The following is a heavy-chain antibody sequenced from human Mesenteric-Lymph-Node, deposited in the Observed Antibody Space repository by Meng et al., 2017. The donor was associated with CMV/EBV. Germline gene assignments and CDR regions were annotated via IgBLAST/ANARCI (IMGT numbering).Heavy chain of an antibody. CDR2: ISSRSSYI. Sequence: GGSLRLSCAASGITFSSYSMNWVRQAPGKGLEWVSSISSRSSYIYYADSVKGRFTISRDNAKNSLYLQMKSLKTEDTAVYYCARENWVGYDSFFDYWGQGTLVTVSS. CDR3: ARENWVGYDSFFDY. D-gene: IGHD5-12*01. V-gene: IGHV3-21*04. J-gene: IGHJ4*02. CDR1: GITFSSYS.